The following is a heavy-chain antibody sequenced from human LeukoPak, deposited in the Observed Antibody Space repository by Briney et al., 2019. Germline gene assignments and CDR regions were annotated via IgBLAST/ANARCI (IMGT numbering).Heavy chain of an antibody. J-gene: IGHJ4*02. CDR1: GFTFSSYA. D-gene: IGHD5-18*01. CDR3: ARDGGYSYGGRGYFDY. Sequence: GGSLRLSCAASGFTFSSYAMSWVRQAPGKGLEWVSAISGSGGSTYYADSVKGRFTISRDNSKNTLYLQMNSLRAEDTAVYYCARDGGYSYGGRGYFDYWGQGTLVTVSS. V-gene: IGHV3-23*01. CDR2: ISGSGGST.